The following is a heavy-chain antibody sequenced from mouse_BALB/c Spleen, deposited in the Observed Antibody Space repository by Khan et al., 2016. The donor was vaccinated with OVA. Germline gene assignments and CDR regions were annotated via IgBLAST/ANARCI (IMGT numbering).Heavy chain of an antibody. V-gene: IGHV7-3*02. D-gene: IGHD1-1*01. CDR3: TRETVVGIYWYFDV. CDR1: GFTFTDYY. CDR2: IRNKANGYTT. J-gene: IGHJ1*01. Sequence: EVELVESGGGLVQPGGSLRLSCATSGFTFTDYYMSWVRQPPGKALEWLGFIRNKANGYTTEYSASVKGRFTISRDNSQSILYLHMNTLRAEDSATYYCTRETVVGIYWYFDVWGAGTTVTVAS.